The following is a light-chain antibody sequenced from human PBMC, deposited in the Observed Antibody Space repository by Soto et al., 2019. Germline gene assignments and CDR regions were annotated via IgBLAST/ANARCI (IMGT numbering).Light chain of an antibody. CDR2: GAS. J-gene: IGKJ2*01. V-gene: IGKV1-39*01. CDR3: QQSYSSPLYT. Sequence: DIQMTQSPSSLSASVGDRVTITCRASQTISTYLNWYQQKPGKGPKLLIYGASSLQSGVPSRFSGSGSGTDFTLTISSLQHEDFAAYFCQQSYSSPLYTFGQGTKLEIK. CDR1: QTISTY.